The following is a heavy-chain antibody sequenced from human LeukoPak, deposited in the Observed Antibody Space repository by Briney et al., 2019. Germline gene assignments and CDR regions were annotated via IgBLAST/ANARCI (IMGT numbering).Heavy chain of an antibody. D-gene: IGHD3-10*01. J-gene: IGHJ4*02. Sequence: GASVKVSCKASGYTFTDYYMHWVRQAPGQGPEWMGWINPNSGGTKYEQKFQGRVTMTRDTSVSTAYMELSRLRSDDTAVYYCARDLAGASGLHLGYWGQGTLVTVSS. CDR3: ARDLAGASGLHLGY. CDR2: INPNSGGT. CDR1: GYTFTDYY. V-gene: IGHV1-2*02.